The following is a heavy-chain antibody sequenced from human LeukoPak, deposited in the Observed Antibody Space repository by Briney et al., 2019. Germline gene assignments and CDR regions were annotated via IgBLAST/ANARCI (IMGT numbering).Heavy chain of an antibody. J-gene: IGHJ6*03. CDR1: GGSMKNSY. D-gene: IGHD2-2*01. Sequence: KPSETLSLTCFVSGGSMKNSYWTWIRQAPGKGLEWIGNIDDSGNTNYSPSLKSRVTISLDTSKNRFSLRVTSVTAADTALFFCARDSSPSALLYMNVWGKGTTVTFSS. V-gene: IGHV4-59*01. CDR3: ARDSSPSALLYMNV. CDR2: IDDSGNT.